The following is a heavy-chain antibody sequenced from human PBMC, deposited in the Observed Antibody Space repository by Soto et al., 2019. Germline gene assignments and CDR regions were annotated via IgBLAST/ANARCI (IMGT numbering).Heavy chain of an antibody. CDR3: ALGGYSGYDFSYYYYYMDV. D-gene: IGHD5-12*01. Sequence: SVKVSCKASGGTFSSYTISWVRQAPGQGLEWMGRIIPILGIANYAQKFQGRVTITADKSTSTAYMELSSLRSEDTAVYYCALGGYSGYDFSYYYYYMDVWGKGTTVTVSS. V-gene: IGHV1-69*02. CDR2: IIPILGIA. J-gene: IGHJ6*03. CDR1: GGTFSSYT.